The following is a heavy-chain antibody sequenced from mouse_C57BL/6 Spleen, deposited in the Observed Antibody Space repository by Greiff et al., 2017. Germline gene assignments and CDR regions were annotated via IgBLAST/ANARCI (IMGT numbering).Heavy chain of an antibody. CDR3: AREEYQRAMDY. J-gene: IGHJ4*01. CDR1: GYTFTSYW. D-gene: IGHD2-10*02. V-gene: IGHV1-64*01. CDR2: IHPNSGST. Sequence: QVQLQQSGAELVKPGASVKLSCKASGYTFTSYWMHWVKQRPGQGLEWIRMIHPNSGSTNYNEKFKSKATLTVDKSSSTAYMQRSSLTSEDSAVYYCAREEYQRAMDYWGQGTSVTVSS.